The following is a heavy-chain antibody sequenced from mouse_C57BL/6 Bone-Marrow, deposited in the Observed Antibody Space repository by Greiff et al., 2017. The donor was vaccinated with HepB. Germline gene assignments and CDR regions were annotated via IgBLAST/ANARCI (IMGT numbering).Heavy chain of an antibody. J-gene: IGHJ2*01. Sequence: QVQLKQSGAELARPGASVKLSCKASGYTFTSYGISWVKQRTGQGLEWIGEIYPRSGSTYYNEKFKGKATLTADKSSSTAYMELRSLTSEDSAVYFCALVATPGYWGQGTTLTVSS. CDR3: ALVATPGY. V-gene: IGHV1-81*01. CDR2: IYPRSGST. D-gene: IGHD1-1*01. CDR1: GYTFTSYG.